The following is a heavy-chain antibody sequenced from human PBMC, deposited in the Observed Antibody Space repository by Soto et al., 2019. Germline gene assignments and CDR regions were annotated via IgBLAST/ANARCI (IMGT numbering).Heavy chain of an antibody. CDR3: VRDTSCSRTY. Sequence: SETLSLTCTVSGVSISSVGHYWSWIRQTPGKGLEWVGYIQVSGDTFYNPSLEGRVSMSVDTSNNQFSLDLTSVTAADTAVYYRVRDTSCSRTYWGQVTLVTVSS. J-gene: IGHJ4*02. CDR2: IQVSGDT. D-gene: IGHD3-10*02. V-gene: IGHV4-30-4*01. CDR1: GVSISSVGHY.